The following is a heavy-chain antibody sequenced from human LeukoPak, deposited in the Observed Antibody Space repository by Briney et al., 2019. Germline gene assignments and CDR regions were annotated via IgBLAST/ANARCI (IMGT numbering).Heavy chain of an antibody. Sequence: GGSLRLSCAASGFTVSNAWMNWVRQAPGKGLEWVSSISTSSSYIYYADSVKGRFTISRDNSKNTLYLQMNSLRAEDTAVYYCASCSDCWDYYYYMDVWGKGTTVTTSS. J-gene: IGHJ6*03. CDR1: GFTVSNAW. CDR3: ASCSDCWDYYYYMDV. D-gene: IGHD2-21*02. V-gene: IGHV3-21*01. CDR2: ISTSSSYI.